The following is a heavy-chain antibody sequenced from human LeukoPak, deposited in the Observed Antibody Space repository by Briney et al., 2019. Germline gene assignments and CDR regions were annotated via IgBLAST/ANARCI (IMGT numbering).Heavy chain of an antibody. V-gene: IGHV4-39*01. Sequence: SETLSLTCTVSGGSISSSSYYWGWIRQPPGKGLERIGSIYYSGITYYNPSLKSRVTISVDTSKNQFSLKLSSVTAADTAVYYCARAVAGTFYYYYYMDVWGKGTTVTISS. D-gene: IGHD6-19*01. CDR2: IYYSGIT. J-gene: IGHJ6*03. CDR1: GGSISSSSYY. CDR3: ARAVAGTFYYYYYMDV.